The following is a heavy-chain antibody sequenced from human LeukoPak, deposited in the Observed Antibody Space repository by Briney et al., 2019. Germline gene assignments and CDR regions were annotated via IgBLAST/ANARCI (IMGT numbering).Heavy chain of an antibody. D-gene: IGHD1-1*01. CDR2: IYHNGIT. CDR1: GYSVSSGLF. J-gene: IGHJ4*02. V-gene: IGHV4-38-2*01. Sequence: PSETLSPTCAVSGYSVSSGLFWGWIRQSPGKGLEWIATIYHNGITHYNPSLKSRVTISIDTSKNQFSLKMSSVTAADTAVYYCTRGVALSDHGIIDSWGQGTLATVSS. CDR3: TRGVALSDHGIIDS.